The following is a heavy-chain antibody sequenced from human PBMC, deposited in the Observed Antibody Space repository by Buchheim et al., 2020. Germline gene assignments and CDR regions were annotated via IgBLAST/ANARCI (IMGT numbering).Heavy chain of an antibody. CDR3: ASGGGYCSSTSCYDY. CDR2: ISYDGSNK. Sequence: QVQLVESGGGVVQPGRSLRLSCAASGFTFSSYAMHWVRQAPGKGLEWVAVISYDGSNKYYADSVKGRFTISSDNSKNTLYLQMNSLRAEDTAVYYCASGGGYCSSTSCYDYWGQGTL. D-gene: IGHD2-2*03. J-gene: IGHJ4*02. V-gene: IGHV3-30*04. CDR1: GFTFSSYA.